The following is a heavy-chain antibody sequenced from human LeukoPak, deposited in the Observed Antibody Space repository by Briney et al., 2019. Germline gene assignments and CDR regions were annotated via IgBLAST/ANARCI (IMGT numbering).Heavy chain of an antibody. CDR3: AMAAAGYY. D-gene: IGHD6-13*01. Sequence: ASVKVSCKASGYTFTIYYIHWVRQAPGQGLEWMGIINPSGGSTSYAQKFQGRVTMTRDMSTSSVYMELSSLRSEDTAVYYCAMAAAGYYWGQGTLVTVSS. J-gene: IGHJ4*02. V-gene: IGHV1-46*01. CDR2: INPSGGST. CDR1: GYTFTIYY.